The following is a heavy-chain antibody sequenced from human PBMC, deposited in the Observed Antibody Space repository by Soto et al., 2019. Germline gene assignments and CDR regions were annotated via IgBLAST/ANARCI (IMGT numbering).Heavy chain of an antibody. D-gene: IGHD3-10*01. CDR1: GGTFSSYA. J-gene: IGHJ4*02. CDR2: INPNSGGT. CDR3: ATTSFSGNYFNPLPKYYFDS. Sequence: QVQLVQSGAEVKKPGSSVKVSCKASGGTFSSYAISWVRQAPGQGLEWMGWINPNSGGTNYGQRFQGRVTLTRDTSISTAYMDLSRLESDDTAVYYCATTSFSGNYFNPLPKYYFDSWGQGTLVTVSS. V-gene: IGHV1-2*02.